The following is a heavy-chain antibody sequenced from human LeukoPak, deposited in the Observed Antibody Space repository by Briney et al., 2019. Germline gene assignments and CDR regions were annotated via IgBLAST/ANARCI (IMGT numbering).Heavy chain of an antibody. J-gene: IGHJ3*02. Sequence: SQTLSLTCTVSGGSISSGNYYWSWIRQPAGKGLEWIGRIYTSGSTNYNPSLKSRVTISVDTSKNQFSLKLSSVTAADTAVYYCARDGAFDIWGQGTMVTVSS. CDR1: GGSISSGNYY. V-gene: IGHV4-61*02. CDR2: IYTSGST. CDR3: ARDGAFDI.